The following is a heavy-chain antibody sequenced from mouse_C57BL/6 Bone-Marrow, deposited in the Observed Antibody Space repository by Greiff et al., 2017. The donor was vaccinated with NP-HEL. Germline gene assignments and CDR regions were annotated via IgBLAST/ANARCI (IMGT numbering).Heavy chain of an antibody. CDR2: IWRGGST. J-gene: IGHJ1*03. D-gene: IGHD1-1*01. V-gene: IGHV2-5*01. Sequence: VKLVESGPGLVQPSQSLSITCTVSGFSLTSYGVHWVRQSPGKGLEWLGVIWRGGSTDYNAAFMSRLSITKDNSKSQVFFKMNSLQADDTAIYYCAKEYYYGSSFHWYFDVWGTGTTVTVSS. CDR1: GFSLTSYG. CDR3: AKEYYYGSSFHWYFDV.